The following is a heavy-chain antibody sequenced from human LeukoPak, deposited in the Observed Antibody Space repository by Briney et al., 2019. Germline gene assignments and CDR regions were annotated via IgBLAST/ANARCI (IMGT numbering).Heavy chain of an antibody. CDR3: ANRAPTDLDY. CDR1: GFTFSSYS. Sequence: PGGSLRLSCAASGFTFSSYSMNWVRQAPGKGLEWVSSISSNIYYTDSVKGRFTISRDNAKNSLYLQMNSLRAEDTAVYYCANRAPTDLDYWGQGTLVTVSS. J-gene: IGHJ4*02. CDR2: ISSNI. V-gene: IGHV3-21*04.